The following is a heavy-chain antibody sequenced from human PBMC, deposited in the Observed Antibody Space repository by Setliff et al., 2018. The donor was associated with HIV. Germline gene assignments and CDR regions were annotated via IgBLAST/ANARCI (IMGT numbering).Heavy chain of an antibody. J-gene: IGHJ5*02. Sequence: SETLSLTCAVYGRSLSGYYWSWIRQPPGKGLEWIGSIYSSGSTYYNPSLKSRVTISVDTSKKQFSLRLSSVTAADTAVYYCARDGGDIMSLTSWNNPGPHWFDPWGQGTLVTVSS. CDR1: GRSLSGYY. V-gene: IGHV4-34*01. D-gene: IGHD3-16*02. CDR2: IYSSGST. CDR3: ARDGGDIMSLTSWNNPGPHWFDP.